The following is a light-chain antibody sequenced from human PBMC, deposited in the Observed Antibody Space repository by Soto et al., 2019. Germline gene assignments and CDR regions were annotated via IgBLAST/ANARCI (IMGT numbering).Light chain of an antibody. V-gene: IGKV3-11*01. CDR1: QSINSN. CDR3: QQRSNWPPVT. Sequence: VMMQYPAILYVSPGERATLSCTASQSINSNLAWYQQRPGQAPRLLIYDASNRATGIPARFSGSGSGTDFTLAISSLEPEDFAVYYCQQRSNWPPVTFGGGTKADI. J-gene: IGKJ4*01. CDR2: DAS.